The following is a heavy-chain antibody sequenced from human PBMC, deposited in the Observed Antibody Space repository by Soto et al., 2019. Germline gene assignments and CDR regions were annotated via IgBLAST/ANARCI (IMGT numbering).Heavy chain of an antibody. CDR3: ARGGTKYCSSTSCPHYYYYYMDV. Sequence: QVQLVQSGAEVKKPGASVKVSCKASGYTFTGYYMHWVRQAPGQGLEWMGWINPNSGGTNYAQKYQGWVTMTRATSISTAYMELSRLRSDDTAVYYCARGGTKYCSSTSCPHYYYYYMDVWGKGTTVTVSS. CDR2: INPNSGGT. D-gene: IGHD2-2*01. CDR1: GYTFTGYY. J-gene: IGHJ6*03. V-gene: IGHV1-2*04.